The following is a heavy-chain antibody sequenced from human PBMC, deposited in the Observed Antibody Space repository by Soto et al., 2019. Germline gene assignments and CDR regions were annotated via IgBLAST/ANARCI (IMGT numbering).Heavy chain of an antibody. CDR2: IIPIFGTA. CDR3: ARDSERYYSNYPPSVYFDY. V-gene: IGHV1-69*01. J-gene: IGHJ4*02. Sequence: QVQLVQSGAEVKKPGSSVKVSCKASGGTFSSYAISWVRQAPGQGLEWMGGIIPIFGTANYAQKFQGRVTITADESTSTAYMELSRLRSEDTAVYYCARDSERYYSNYPPSVYFDYWGQGTLVTVSS. CDR1: GGTFSSYA. D-gene: IGHD4-4*01.